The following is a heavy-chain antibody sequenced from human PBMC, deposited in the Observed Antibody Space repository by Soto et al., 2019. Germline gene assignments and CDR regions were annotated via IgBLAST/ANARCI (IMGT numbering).Heavy chain of an antibody. J-gene: IGHJ1*01. CDR2: ISWNSGSI. D-gene: IGHD2-2*01. CDR3: AKASQPVTAEYFQH. V-gene: IGHV3-9*01. CDR1: GFTFDDYA. Sequence: GGSLRLSCAASGFTFDDYAMHWIRQAPGKGLEWVSGISWNSGSIGYADSVKGRFTISRDNAKNSLYLQMDSLRAEDTALYYCAKASQPVTAEYFQHWGQGTLVTVSS.